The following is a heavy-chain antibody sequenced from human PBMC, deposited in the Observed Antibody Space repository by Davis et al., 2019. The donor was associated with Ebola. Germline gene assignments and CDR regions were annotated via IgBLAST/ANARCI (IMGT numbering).Heavy chain of an antibody. CDR2: ISYDGSKK. J-gene: IGHJ4*02. D-gene: IGHD3-22*01. CDR1: GFAFSNYA. Sequence: GESLKISCAASGFAFSNYAMHWVRRAPGKGLEWVSLISYDGSKKDYVDSVKGRFTISRDNAKNSLYLQMNSLRAEDTAVYYCARESYYYDSSGYYYDFDYWGQGTLVTVSS. V-gene: IGHV3-30*03. CDR3: ARESYYYDSSGYYYDFDY.